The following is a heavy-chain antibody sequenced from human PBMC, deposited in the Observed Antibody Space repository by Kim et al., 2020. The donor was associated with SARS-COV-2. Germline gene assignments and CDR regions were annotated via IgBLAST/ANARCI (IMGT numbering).Heavy chain of an antibody. Sequence: ASVKVSCKASGYTFTSYAMHWVRQAPGQRLEWMGWINAGNGNTKYSQKFQGRVTITRDTSASTAYMELSSLRSEDTAVYYCARDQIQLWKDYYGMDVWGQGTTVTVSS. CDR2: INAGNGNT. D-gene: IGHD5-18*01. CDR1: GYTFTSYA. CDR3: ARDQIQLWKDYYGMDV. V-gene: IGHV1-3*01. J-gene: IGHJ6*02.